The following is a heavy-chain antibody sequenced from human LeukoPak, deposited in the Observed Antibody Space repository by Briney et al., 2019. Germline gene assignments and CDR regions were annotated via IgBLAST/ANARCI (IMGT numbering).Heavy chain of an antibody. CDR2: ISWNSGTT. V-gene: IGHV3-9*01. J-gene: IGHJ6*02. Sequence: QAGGSLRLSCAASGFTFDNYAMHWVRQAPGKGLEWVSGISWNSGTTAYADSVKGRFTISRDNAKNSLYLQMNSLRPEDTALYYCAKDGYYYGMDVWGQGTTVTVSS. CDR1: GFTFDNYA. CDR3: AKDGYYYGMDV.